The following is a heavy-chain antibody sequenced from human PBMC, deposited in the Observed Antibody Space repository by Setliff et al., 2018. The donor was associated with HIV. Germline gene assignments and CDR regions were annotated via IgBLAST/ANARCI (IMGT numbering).Heavy chain of an antibody. V-gene: IGHV1-18*01. Sequence: ASVQVSCKTSGSMFSSYGISWVRQAPGQGLEWMGWVSNKGDTNYVQKLQDRLTITTDTSTSTAYLELRDLRSEDTAVYYCARDPRYSSVWFRNGGVDYWGQGTLVTVSS. CDR3: ARDPRYSSVWFRNGGVDY. CDR1: GSMFSSYG. CDR2: VSNKGDT. D-gene: IGHD6-19*01. J-gene: IGHJ4*02.